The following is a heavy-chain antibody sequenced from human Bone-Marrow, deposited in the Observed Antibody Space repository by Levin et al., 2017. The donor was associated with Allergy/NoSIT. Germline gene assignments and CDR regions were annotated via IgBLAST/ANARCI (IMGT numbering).Heavy chain of an antibody. V-gene: IGHV3-7*01. Sequence: GGSLRLSCAASGFTFSSYWMSWVRQAPGKGLEWVANIKQDGSEKYYVDSVKGRFTISRDNAKNSLYLQMNSLRAEDTAVYYCARSGPYHIVVVTAIPTRYYDDGMDVWGQGTTVTVSS. CDR2: IKQDGSEK. CDR3: ARSGPYHIVVVTAIPTRYYDDGMDV. D-gene: IGHD2-21*02. J-gene: IGHJ6*02. CDR1: GFTFSSYW.